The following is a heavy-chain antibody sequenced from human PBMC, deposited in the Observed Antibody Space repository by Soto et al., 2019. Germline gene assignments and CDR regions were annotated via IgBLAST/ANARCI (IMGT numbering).Heavy chain of an antibody. Sequence: GGPQRLCNAASGVNFRSYGMNWVRQAPGKGLEWVAVISYDGSNKYYADSVKGRFTISRDNSKNTLYLQMNSLRAEDTAVYYCAKELYFSYWGQGTLVTVSS. J-gene: IGHJ4*02. CDR3: AKELYFSY. V-gene: IGHV3-30*18. CDR2: ISYDGSNK. CDR1: GVNFRSYG. D-gene: IGHD3-3*01.